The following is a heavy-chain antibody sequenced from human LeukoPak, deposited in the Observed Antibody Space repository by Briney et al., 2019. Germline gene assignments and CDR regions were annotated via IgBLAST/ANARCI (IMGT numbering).Heavy chain of an antibody. Sequence: GGSVRLSCAASGFIFSSYAMNWVRQAPGKGLEWVSGISGSGSSTYYADSVKGRFTISRDNSKNTVYLQMNSLRAEDTAIYYCAKGPAHYISRVYFEYWGQGTLVTVSS. J-gene: IGHJ4*02. CDR3: AKGPAHYISRVYFEY. CDR1: GFIFSSYA. D-gene: IGHD3-16*01. V-gene: IGHV3-23*01. CDR2: ISGSGSST.